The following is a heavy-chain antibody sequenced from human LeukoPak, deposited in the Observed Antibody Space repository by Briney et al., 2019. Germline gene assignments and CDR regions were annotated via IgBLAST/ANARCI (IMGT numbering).Heavy chain of an antibody. CDR1: GFTFSDYV. Sequence: GGSLRLSCAVSGFTFSDYVMSWVRQAPGKGLEWVSGISGSGDRTYYADSVKGRFTISRDNFNNMLYLQMNSLRAEDTAVYYCAKEGRWAYNWFDPWGQGTLVTVSS. CDR2: ISGSGDRT. V-gene: IGHV3-23*01. J-gene: IGHJ5*02. CDR3: AKEGRWAYNWFDP. D-gene: IGHD4-23*01.